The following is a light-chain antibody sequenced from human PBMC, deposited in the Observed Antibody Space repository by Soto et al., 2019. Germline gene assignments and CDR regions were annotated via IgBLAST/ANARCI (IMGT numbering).Light chain of an antibody. CDR1: QSVSSSY. J-gene: IGKJ1*01. CDR2: GAS. V-gene: IGKV3-20*01. Sequence: EIVLTQSPGALSLSPGERATLSCGASQSVSSSYLAWYQQKPGQAPRLLIYGASTRATGIPDRFSGSGSGTDFTLTISRLEPEDVAVYYCQQYGSSLRTFGQGTKVEIK. CDR3: QQYGSSLRT.